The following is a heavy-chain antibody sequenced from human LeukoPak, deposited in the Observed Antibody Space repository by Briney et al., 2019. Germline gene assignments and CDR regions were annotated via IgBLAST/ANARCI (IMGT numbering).Heavy chain of an antibody. V-gene: IGHV3-11*04. CDR1: GFTFSDFW. D-gene: IGHD3-10*01. J-gene: IGHJ4*02. CDR3: AKDLTGTYGFDF. Sequence: PGGSLRLSCAASGFTFSDFWMHWVRQAPGKGLEWLSHISGSGRTIHYADSVKGRLTASRDTAKNSLYLQMNDLRVEDTAVYYCAKDLTGTYGFDFWGQGTLVTVSS. CDR2: ISGSGRTI.